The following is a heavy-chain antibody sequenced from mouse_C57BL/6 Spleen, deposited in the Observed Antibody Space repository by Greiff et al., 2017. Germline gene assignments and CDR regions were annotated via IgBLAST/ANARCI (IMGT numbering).Heavy chain of an antibody. CDR2: IDPSDSET. J-gene: IGHJ2*01. CDR1: GYTFTSYW. Sequence: QVQLKQPGAELVRPGSSVKLSCKASGYTFTSYWMHWVKQRPIQGLEWIGNIDPSDSETHYNQKFKDKATLTVDKSSSTAYMQLSSLTSEDSAVYYCARPHTADYDGRYFDYWGQGTTLTVSS. V-gene: IGHV1-52*01. CDR3: ARPHTADYDGRYFDY. D-gene: IGHD2-4*01.